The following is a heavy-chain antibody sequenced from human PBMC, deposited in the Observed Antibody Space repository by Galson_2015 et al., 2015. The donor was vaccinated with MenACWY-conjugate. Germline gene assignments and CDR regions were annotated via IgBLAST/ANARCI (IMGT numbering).Heavy chain of an antibody. J-gene: IGHJ4*02. CDR3: ATWRGYIYGFGRDF. Sequence: SETLSLTCGVLGGSLSGYYWNWIRQAPGKGLEWIGEIRRGGITNYNPSLKGRVTISGDTSTNQISLHLTSVTAADTAVYYCATWRGYIYGFGRDFWGRGTRVTVSS. CDR2: IRRGGIT. V-gene: IGHV4-34*01. D-gene: IGHD3-3*01. CDR1: GGSLSGYY.